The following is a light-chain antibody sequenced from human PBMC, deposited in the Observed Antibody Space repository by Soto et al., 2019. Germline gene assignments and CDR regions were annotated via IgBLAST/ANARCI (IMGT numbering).Light chain of an antibody. CDR3: QQRSSWPLT. CDR1: QSVGTY. Sequence: EIVLTQSPATLSLSPGERASLSCRASQSVGTYLAWYQQKPGQAPRLLIYDASSRAVGVAPRFRGSGSGTDFTLIIAYVEPEDFAVYYCQQRSSWPLTFGGGTRVEF. J-gene: IGKJ4*01. CDR2: DAS. V-gene: IGKV3-11*01.